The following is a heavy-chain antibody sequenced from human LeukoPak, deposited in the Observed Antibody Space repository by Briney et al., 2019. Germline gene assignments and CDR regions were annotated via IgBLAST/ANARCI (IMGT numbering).Heavy chain of an antibody. CDR1: GFTFSSYG. V-gene: IGHV3-33*01. CDR3: ARASRSAFDI. Sequence: GGALRLSCAASGFTFSSYGMLWVRQAPGKGLEWVAVIWYDGSNKYYVDSVKGRFTISRDNSKNTLYLQMNSLRAEDTAVYYCARASRSAFDIWGQGTMVTVSS. CDR2: IWYDGSNK. J-gene: IGHJ3*02.